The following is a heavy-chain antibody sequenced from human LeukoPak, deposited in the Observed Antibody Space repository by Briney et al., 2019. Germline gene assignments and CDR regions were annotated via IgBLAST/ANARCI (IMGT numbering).Heavy chain of an antibody. CDR3: ARGGEGGIDY. V-gene: IGHV4-39*07. J-gene: IGHJ4*02. CDR2: IYYSGST. Sequence: PSETLSLTCTVSGGSISSSSYYWGWIRQPPGKGLEWIGSIYYSGSTCYNPSLKSRVTISVDTSKNQFSLKLSSVTAADTAVYYCARGGEGGIDYWGQGTLVTVSS. CDR1: GGSISSSSYY. D-gene: IGHD3-16*01.